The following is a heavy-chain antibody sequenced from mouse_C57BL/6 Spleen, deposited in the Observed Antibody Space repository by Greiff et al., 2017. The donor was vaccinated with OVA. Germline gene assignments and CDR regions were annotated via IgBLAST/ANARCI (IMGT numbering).Heavy chain of an antibody. CDR1: GYTFTSYW. Sequence: VQLQQPGAELVRPGSSVKLSCKASGYTFTSYWMDWVKQRPGQGLEWIGNIYPSDSETHYNQKFKDKATLTVDKSSSTAYMQLSSLTSEDSAVYYCAREGDGYYLAWFAYWGQGTLVTVSA. J-gene: IGHJ3*01. V-gene: IGHV1-61*01. CDR2: IYPSDSET. CDR3: AREGDGYYLAWFAY. D-gene: IGHD2-3*01.